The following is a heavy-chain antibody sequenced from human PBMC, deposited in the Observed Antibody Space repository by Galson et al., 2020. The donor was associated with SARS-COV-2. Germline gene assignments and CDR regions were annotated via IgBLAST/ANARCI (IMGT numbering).Heavy chain of an antibody. CDR1: GGSISSSRYY. CDR2: ISYSGTT. CDR3: ARGSIAAGGLTDYYYCGMDV. D-gene: IGHD6-13*01. J-gene: IGHJ6*02. V-gene: IGHV4-39*07. Sequence: SQTLSLTCTVSGGSISSSRYYWGWIRQPPGKGLEWIGSISYSGTTYYNPSLKSRVTISADTSKNQFSLKLSSVTAADTAVYYCARGSIAAGGLTDYYYCGMDVWGQGTTVTVS.